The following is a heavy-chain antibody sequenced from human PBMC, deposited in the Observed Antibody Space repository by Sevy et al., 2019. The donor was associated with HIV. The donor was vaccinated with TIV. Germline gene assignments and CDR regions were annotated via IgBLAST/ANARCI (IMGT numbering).Heavy chain of an antibody. V-gene: IGHV3-74*01. D-gene: IGHD1-26*01. CDR1: GFTFSTYW. CDR2: INTDGRTT. CDR3: ARDLSGSRDY. Sequence: GGSLRLSCAASGFTFSTYWMHCVRQAPGKGLVWVSRINTDGRTTTYADSVKGRFSIYRDNGKNRLYMELNSLRAGDTAVYYCARDLSGSRDYWGQGTLVTVSS. J-gene: IGHJ4*02.